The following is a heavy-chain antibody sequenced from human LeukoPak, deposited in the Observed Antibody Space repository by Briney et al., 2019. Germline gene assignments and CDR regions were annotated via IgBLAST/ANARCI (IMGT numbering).Heavy chain of an antibody. CDR1: GSTFSSCA. Sequence: GGSLRLSCAASGSTFSSCAMSWVRQAPGQGLEWVSAISGASSSSNYADSVKGRFTISRDNSKNTLYLQMNSLRAEDTAVYYCALSGMITFGGVIGSYFDYWGQGTLVTVSS. J-gene: IGHJ4*02. CDR2: ISGASSSS. V-gene: IGHV3-23*01. D-gene: IGHD3-16*02. CDR3: ALSGMITFGGVIGSYFDY.